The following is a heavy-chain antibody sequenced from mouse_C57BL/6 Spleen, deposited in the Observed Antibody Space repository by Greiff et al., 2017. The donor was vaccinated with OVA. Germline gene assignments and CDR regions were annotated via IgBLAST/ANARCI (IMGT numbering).Heavy chain of an antibody. J-gene: IGHJ4*01. CDR3: ARNYDSNYGDYAMYY. Sequence: LVAPSQSLSITCPVPGFSLTSYGLPWARQPPGKGLEWLVAIRSDGSTTYNSALNSRLSISKDNSKRQVFLKMNSLQTDDTAMYYWARNYDSNYGDYAMYYWGQGTSVTVSS. CDR1: GFSLTSYG. D-gene: IGHD2-5*01. V-gene: IGHV2-6-2*01. CDR2: IRSDGST.